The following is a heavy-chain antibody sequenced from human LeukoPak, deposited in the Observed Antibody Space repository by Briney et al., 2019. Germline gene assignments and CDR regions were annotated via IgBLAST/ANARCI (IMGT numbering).Heavy chain of an antibody. V-gene: IGHV3-66*01. CDR2: IYSGGST. D-gene: IGHD6-13*01. CDR1: EFSVGSNY. CDR3: AKGDTAAAGTIGLDYYYYMDV. J-gene: IGHJ6*03. Sequence: TGGSLRLSCAASEFSVGSNYMTWVRQAPGKGLEWVSLIYSGGSTYYADSVKGRFTISRDNSKNTLYLQMNSLRAEDTALYYCAKGDTAAAGTIGLDYYYYMDVWGKGTTVTVSS.